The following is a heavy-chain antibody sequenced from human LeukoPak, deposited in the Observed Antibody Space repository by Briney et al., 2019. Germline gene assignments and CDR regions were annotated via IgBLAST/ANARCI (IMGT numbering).Heavy chain of an antibody. CDR3: ARVSSGGEYFDY. Sequence: GGSLRLSCAASGFTFSNYATSWVRQAPGKGLEWVAVIWYDGSNKYYADSVKGRFTISRDNSKNTLYLQMNSLRAEDTAVYYCARVSSGGEYFDYWGQGTLVTVSS. CDR1: GFTFSNYA. V-gene: IGHV3-33*08. J-gene: IGHJ4*02. CDR2: IWYDGSNK. D-gene: IGHD3-16*01.